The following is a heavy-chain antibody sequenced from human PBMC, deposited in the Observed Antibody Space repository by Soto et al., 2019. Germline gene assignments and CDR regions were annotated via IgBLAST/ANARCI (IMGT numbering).Heavy chain of an antibody. D-gene: IGHD6-19*01. CDR1: GGSISSYY. CDR2: IYYSGST. V-gene: IGHV4-59*01. J-gene: IGHJ4*02. Sequence: TSETLSLTCTVSGGSISSYYWSWIRQPPGKGLEWIGYIYYSGSTNYNPSLKSRVTISVDTSKNQFSLKLSSVTAADTAVYYCARVARASGWFGVDYWGQGTLVTVSS. CDR3: ARVARASGWFGVDY.